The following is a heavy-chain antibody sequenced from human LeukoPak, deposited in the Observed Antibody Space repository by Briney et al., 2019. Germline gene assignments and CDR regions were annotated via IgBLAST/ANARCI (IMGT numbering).Heavy chain of an antibody. CDR3: AKRGAEVGTTIAPGDY. Sequence: GGSLRLSCVVSGFTFSSYAMSWVRQAPGKGLEWVSGISGSGGSTYYADSVKGRFTISRDNSKNTLYLQMSSLRAEDTAVYYCAKRGAEVGTTIAPGDYWGQGTLLTVSS. CDR1: GFTFSSYA. CDR2: ISGSGGST. V-gene: IGHV3-23*01. D-gene: IGHD1-26*01. J-gene: IGHJ4*02.